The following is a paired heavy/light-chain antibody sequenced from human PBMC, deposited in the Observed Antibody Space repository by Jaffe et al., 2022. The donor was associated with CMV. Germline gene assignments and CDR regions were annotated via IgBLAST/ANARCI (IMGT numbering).Light chain of an antibody. CDR1: KLGANF. V-gene: IGLV3-1*01. J-gene: IGLJ2*01. CDR2: QDS. CDR3: QTWDSDTLI. Sequence: SYEMTQPPSLSVSPGQTASITCSGDKLGANFAYWYQHRPGHSPTLVIYQDSKRPSGVPARFSGSTSGNTATLTISGTQALDEADYYCQTWDSDTLIFGGGTKL.
Heavy chain of an antibody. V-gene: IGHV1-46*01. Sequence: QVHLVQSGAEVKKPGASVKVSCKAVGYSFTSYYIHWVRQAPGQGLEWMGIISPLGGTTNFAQSFQDRVTMTRDLSTSTVYMELNGLRSEDTALYYCARGERYSTLDYWGQGSLVSVSS. CDR1: GYSFTSYY. D-gene: IGHD2-15*01. J-gene: IGHJ4*02. CDR3: ARGERYSTLDY. CDR2: ISPLGGTT.